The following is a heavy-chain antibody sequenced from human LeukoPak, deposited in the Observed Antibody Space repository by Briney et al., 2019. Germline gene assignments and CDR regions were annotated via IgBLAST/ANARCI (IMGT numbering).Heavy chain of an antibody. CDR1: GFTFSAYS. J-gene: IGHJ4*02. Sequence: GGSLRLSCAASGFTFSAYSMAWVRQPPGKGLEWVSVISRRDDYTYYADSVKGRFTISRDNSKNTLYLQMNTLRAEDTAVYYCANDYRSGSFHDFWGQGTLVTVSS. CDR2: ISRRDDYT. D-gene: IGHD3-10*01. CDR3: ANDYRSGSFHDF. V-gene: IGHV3-23*01.